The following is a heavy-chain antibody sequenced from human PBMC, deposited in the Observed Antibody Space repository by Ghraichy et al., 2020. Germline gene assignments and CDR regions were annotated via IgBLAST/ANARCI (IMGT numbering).Heavy chain of an antibody. D-gene: IGHD3-10*01. CDR3: AKERVISRLLWFGEGFDY. J-gene: IGHJ4*02. V-gene: IGHV3-23*01. CDR2: ISGSGGST. Sequence: GGSLRLSCAASGFPFCSYAMSWVRQSPGRGLEWVSAISGSGGSTYYADSVKGRFTISRDNSKNTLYLQMNSLRAEDTAVYYCAKERVISRLLWFGEGFDYWCQGTLVTVSS. CDR1: GFPFCSYA.